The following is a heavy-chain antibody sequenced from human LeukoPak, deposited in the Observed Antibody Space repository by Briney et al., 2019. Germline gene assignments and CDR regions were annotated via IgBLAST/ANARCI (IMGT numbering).Heavy chain of an antibody. CDR3: ARAYYDYVWGSYRPSTGFDY. D-gene: IGHD3-16*02. J-gene: IGHJ4*02. CDR2: FSYTGNT. CDR1: GGSISSYS. V-gene: IGHV4-59*12. Sequence: SETLSLTCTVSGGSISSYSWTWIRQPPGKGLEWIGYFSYTGNTNYNPSLKSRVTISVDTSKNQFSLKLSSVTAADTAVYYCARAYYDYVWGSYRPSTGFDYWGQGTPVTVSS.